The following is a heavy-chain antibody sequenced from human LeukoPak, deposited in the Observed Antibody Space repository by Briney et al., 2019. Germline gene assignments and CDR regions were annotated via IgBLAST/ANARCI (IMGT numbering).Heavy chain of an antibody. D-gene: IGHD3-22*01. CDR3: ARGQYYYDSSGYSAGWFDP. J-gene: IGHJ5*02. V-gene: IGHV1-18*01. Sequence: ASVKVSCKASGYSFTTYGISWVRQAPGQGLEWMGWISAYNGNTNYAQKLQGRVTMTTDTSTSTAYMELRSLRSDDTAVYYCARGQYYYDSSGYSAGWFDPWGQGTLVTVSS. CDR1: GYSFTTYG. CDR2: ISAYNGNT.